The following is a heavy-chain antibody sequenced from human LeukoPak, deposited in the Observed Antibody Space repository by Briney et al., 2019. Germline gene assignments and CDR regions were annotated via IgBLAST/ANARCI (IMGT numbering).Heavy chain of an antibody. Sequence: GGSLRLSCAASGFTFSSYATSWVRQAPGKGLEWVSAISGSGGSTYYADSVKGRFTISRDNSKNTLYLQMNSLRAEDTAVYYCARDRGYSGYDLFDYWGQGTLVTVSS. CDR2: ISGSGGST. CDR1: GFTFSSYA. V-gene: IGHV3-23*01. CDR3: ARDRGYSGYDLFDY. J-gene: IGHJ4*02. D-gene: IGHD5-12*01.